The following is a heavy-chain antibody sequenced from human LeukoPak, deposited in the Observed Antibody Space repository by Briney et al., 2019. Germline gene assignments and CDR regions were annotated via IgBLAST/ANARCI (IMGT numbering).Heavy chain of an antibody. CDR3: ARGPRYAPGVLDV. D-gene: IGHD7-27*01. CDR2: IYNSGST. J-gene: IGHJ6*04. V-gene: IGHV4-61*02. CDR1: GGSISSGSYY. Sequence: PSETLSLTCTVSGGSISSGSYYWSWIRQPAGKGLECIGRIYNSGSTNYNPSLNSQITKPVDTSTNQFSLKLKSVTAADTAVYYCARGPRYAPGVLDVWGKGTTVTISS.